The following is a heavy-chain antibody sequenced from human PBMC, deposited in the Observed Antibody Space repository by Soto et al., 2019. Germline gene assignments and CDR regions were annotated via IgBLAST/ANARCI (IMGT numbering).Heavy chain of an antibody. CDR3: ASGRITGTTADFDY. CDR1: GGSISCYY. V-gene: IGHV4-59*01. D-gene: IGHD1-7*01. J-gene: IGHJ4*02. Sequence: SEAPFPPCPFSGGSISCYYLGWVRQPPGKGLEWIGYIYYSGSTNYNPSLKSRVTISVDTSKNQFSLKLSSVTAADTAVYYCASGRITGTTADFDYWGQGTLVTVSS. CDR2: IYYSGST.